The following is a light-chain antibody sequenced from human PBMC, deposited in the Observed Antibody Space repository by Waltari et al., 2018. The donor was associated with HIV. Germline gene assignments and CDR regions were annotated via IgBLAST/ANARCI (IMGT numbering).Light chain of an antibody. CDR2: YDS. J-gene: IGLJ3*02. CDR1: NIETKS. CDR3: QVWDPTTDHMV. V-gene: IGLV3-21*04. Sequence: SYVLTQPPSVSVAPGKTASITCGGNNIETKSVHWNQQKPGQAPVLVIYYDSDRPSGIPERFSGSNPGNTATLTITRVEAGDEADYFCQVWDPTTDHMVFGGGTKLTVL.